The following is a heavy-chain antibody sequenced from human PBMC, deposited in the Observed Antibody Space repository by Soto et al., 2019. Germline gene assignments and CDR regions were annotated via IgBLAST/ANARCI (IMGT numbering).Heavy chain of an antibody. CDR3: ARDRDGWFGALDYYYYGMEV. D-gene: IGHD3-10*01. CDR2: IWYDGSNK. CDR1: GFTFSSYG. Sequence: GRSMRLSCAAFGFTFSSYGMHWVRQAPGKGLEWVAVIWYDGSNKYYADSVKGRFTISRDNSKNTLYLQMNSLRAEDTAVYYCARDRDGWFGALDYYYYGMEVRGQGTTVTVSS. V-gene: IGHV3-33*01. J-gene: IGHJ6*02.